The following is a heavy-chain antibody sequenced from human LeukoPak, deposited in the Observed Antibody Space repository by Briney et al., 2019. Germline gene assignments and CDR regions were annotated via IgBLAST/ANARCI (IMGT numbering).Heavy chain of an antibody. J-gene: IGHJ6*02. D-gene: IGHD3-3*01. Sequence: GGSLRLSCAASGFTFSSYAMSWVRQAPGKGLEWVSAISGSGGSTYYADSVKGRFTISRDNSKNTLYLQMNSLRAEDTAVYYCARGPIFGVVIRSDGMDVWGQGTTVTVSS. V-gene: IGHV3-23*01. CDR2: ISGSGGST. CDR1: GFTFSSYA. CDR3: ARGPIFGVVIRSDGMDV.